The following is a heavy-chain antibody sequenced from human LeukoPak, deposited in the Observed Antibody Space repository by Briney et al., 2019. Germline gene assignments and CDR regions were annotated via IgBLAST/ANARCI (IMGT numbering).Heavy chain of an antibody. J-gene: IGHJ6*03. CDR3: AKRADGCSGVSCYYYYMDV. D-gene: IGHD2-15*01. CDR1: GDSISSSSYY. CDR2: ISGVGDST. V-gene: IGHV3-23*01. Sequence: ETLSLTCTVSGDSISSSSYYWGWIRQPPGKGLEWVSTISGVGDSTYYAESVKGRFTMSRDNSKNTVYLQMNSLRVEDTAIYYCAKRADGCSGVSCYYYYMDVWGKGTTVTVSS.